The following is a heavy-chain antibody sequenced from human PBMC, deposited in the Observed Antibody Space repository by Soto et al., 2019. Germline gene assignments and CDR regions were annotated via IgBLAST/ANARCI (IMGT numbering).Heavy chain of an antibody. CDR3: TRDSGGRDAY. J-gene: IGHJ4*02. D-gene: IGHD2-15*01. Sequence: GGSLRLSCAASGFTFSSYWMHWVRQVPGKGLVWVSRINTDGSITSHADSVKGRFTISRDNTKNTLYLQMNSLRADDTAVYYCTRDSGGRDAYWGQGALVTVSS. V-gene: IGHV3-74*01. CDR2: INTDGSIT. CDR1: GFTFSSYW.